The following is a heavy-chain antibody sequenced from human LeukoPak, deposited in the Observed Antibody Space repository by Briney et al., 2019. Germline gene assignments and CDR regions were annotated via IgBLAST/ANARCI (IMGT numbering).Heavy chain of an antibody. D-gene: IGHD2-21*01. V-gene: IGHV3-30*04. J-gene: IGHJ5*02. CDR3: ARERGGEDEFDR. Sequence: GRSLRLSCAASGFTFSTYAMHWVRQAPGKGLEGVVFISYDGSDKYYADSVKGRLTVSRDNSKNTVYLQMNSLRPEDTAVYYCARERGGEDEFDRWGQGTLVTVSS. CDR2: ISYDGSDK. CDR1: GFTFSTYA.